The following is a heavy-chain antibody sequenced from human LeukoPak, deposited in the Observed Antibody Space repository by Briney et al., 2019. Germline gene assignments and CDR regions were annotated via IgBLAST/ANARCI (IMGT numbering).Heavy chain of an antibody. J-gene: IGHJ5*02. V-gene: IGHV3-23*01. CDR1: GFTFSSYA. D-gene: IGHD3-10*01. Sequence: GGSLRLSCAASGFTFSSYAMSWVRQAPGKGLEWVSAISGSGGSTYYADSVKGRFTISRENSKNTLYLQMNSLRPEDTAVYYCAKEGGRQGSRGPNWFDPWGQGTLVTVSS. CDR3: AKEGGRQGSRGPNWFDP. CDR2: ISGSGGST.